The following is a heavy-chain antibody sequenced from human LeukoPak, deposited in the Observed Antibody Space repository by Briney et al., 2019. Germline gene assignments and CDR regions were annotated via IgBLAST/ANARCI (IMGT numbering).Heavy chain of an antibody. CDR3: ASPVGASVSVDY. Sequence: GGSLRLSCAASGFTFSSYVMNWVRQAPGKGLEWVSVISGGGGSTYYADSVKGRFTISRDNAKNTVYLQMNSLRADDTAVYFCASPVGASVSVDYWGQGTLVTVSS. CDR1: GFTFSSYV. D-gene: IGHD1-26*01. V-gene: IGHV3-23*01. J-gene: IGHJ4*02. CDR2: ISGGGGST.